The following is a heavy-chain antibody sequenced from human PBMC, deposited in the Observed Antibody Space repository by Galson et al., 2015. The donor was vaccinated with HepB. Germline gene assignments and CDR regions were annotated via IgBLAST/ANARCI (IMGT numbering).Heavy chain of an antibody. D-gene: IGHD4-17*01. V-gene: IGHV3-23*01. CDR2: ISGSGGST. CDR1: GFTFSSYA. J-gene: IGHJ2*01. Sequence: SLRLSCAASGFTFSSYAMSWVRQAPGKGLEWVSAISGSGGSTYYADSVKGRFTISRDNSKNTLYLQMNSLRAEDTAVYYCAKDPYGDYENWYFDLWGRGTLVTVSS. CDR3: AKDPYGDYENWYFDL.